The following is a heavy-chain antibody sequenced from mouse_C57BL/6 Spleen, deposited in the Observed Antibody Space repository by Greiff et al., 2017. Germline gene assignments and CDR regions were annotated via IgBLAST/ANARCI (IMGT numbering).Heavy chain of an antibody. CDR3: ARSPNWDVSWFAY. D-gene: IGHD4-1*01. CDR2: IYPGSGST. V-gene: IGHV1-55*01. J-gene: IGHJ3*01. CDR1: GYTFTSYW. Sequence: QVQLQQPGAELVKPGASVKMSCKASGYTFTSYWITWVKQRPGQGLEWIGDIYPGSGSTNYNEKFKSKATLTVDTSSSTAYMQLRSLTSEDSAVYYCARSPNWDVSWFAYWGQGTLVTVSA.